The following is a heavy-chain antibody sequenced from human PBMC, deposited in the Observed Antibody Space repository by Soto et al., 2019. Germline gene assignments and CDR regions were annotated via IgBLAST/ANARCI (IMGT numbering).Heavy chain of an antibody. Sequence: QVQLVQSGAEVKKPGASVKVSCKASGYTFTSYAMHWVRQAPGQRLEWMGWINAGNGNTKYSQKFQGRVTITRDTPESTAYMELSSLRSEDTAVYYCARVSGIAVAEVWGQGTLVTVSS. CDR1: GYTFTSYA. CDR2: INAGNGNT. V-gene: IGHV1-3*01. J-gene: IGHJ4*02. D-gene: IGHD6-19*01. CDR3: ARVSGIAVAEV.